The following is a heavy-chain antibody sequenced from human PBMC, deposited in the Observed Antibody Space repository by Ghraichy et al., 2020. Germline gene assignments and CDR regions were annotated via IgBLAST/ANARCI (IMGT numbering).Heavy chain of an antibody. V-gene: IGHV3-53*01. CDR3: ARVFPGYGIDY. CDR1: GFTVSSNY. J-gene: IGHJ4*02. D-gene: IGHD6-13*01. CDR2: IYSGGST. Sequence: GGSLRLSCAASGFTVSSNYMSWVRQAPGKGLEWVSVIYSGGSTYYADSVKGRFTISRDNSKNTLYLQMNSLRAEDTAVYYCARVFPGYGIDYWGQGTLVTVSS.